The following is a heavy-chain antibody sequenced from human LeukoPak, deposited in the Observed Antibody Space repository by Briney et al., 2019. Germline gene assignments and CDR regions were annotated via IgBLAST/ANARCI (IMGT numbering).Heavy chain of an antibody. J-gene: IGHJ6*02. CDR3: ARAWVRGSSLRYFDWWRPDYGMDV. D-gene: IGHD3-9*01. CDR1: GYTFTGYY. V-gene: IGHV1-2*04. CDR2: INPNSGGT. Sequence: GASVKVSCKASGYTFTGYYMHWVRQAPGQGLEWMGWINPNSGGTNYAQKFQGWVTMTRDTSISTAYMELSRLRSDDTAVYYCARAWVRGSSLRYFDWWRPDYGMDVWGQGTTVTVSS.